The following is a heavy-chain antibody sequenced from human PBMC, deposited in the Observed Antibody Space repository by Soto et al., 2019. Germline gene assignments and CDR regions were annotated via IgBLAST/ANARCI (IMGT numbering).Heavy chain of an antibody. Sequence: VAVISYDGSNKYYADSVKGRFTISRDNSKNTLYLQMNSLRAEDTAVYYCAREEFVDTAMVNYYYGMDVWGQGTTVTVSS. J-gene: IGHJ6*02. CDR2: ISYDGSNK. D-gene: IGHD5-18*01. V-gene: IGHV3-30-3*01. CDR3: AREEFVDTAMVNYYYGMDV.